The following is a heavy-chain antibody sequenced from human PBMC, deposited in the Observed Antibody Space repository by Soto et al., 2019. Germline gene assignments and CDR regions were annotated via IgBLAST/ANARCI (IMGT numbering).Heavy chain of an antibody. J-gene: IGHJ4*02. CDR2: ISGNGGRT. V-gene: IGHV3-23*01. CDR1: GFTFCNYG. Sequence: GGPQSLSCEAAGFTFCNYGMTSFRKNQGKGLEWVSGISGNGGRTYYADSVKGRFTISRDNSKNTLYLQMNSLRAEDTAVYFCASGYPPIDSWGQGTLVTVSS. D-gene: IGHD5-12*01. CDR3: ASGYPPIDS.